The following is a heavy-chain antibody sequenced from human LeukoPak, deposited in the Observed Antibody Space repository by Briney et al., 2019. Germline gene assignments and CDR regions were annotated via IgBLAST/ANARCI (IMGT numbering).Heavy chain of an antibody. D-gene: IGHD3-9*01. Sequence: GGSLRLSCVASGFTFSSYWMSWVRQAPGKGLEWVANIKQDGSEKYYVDSVKGRLTISRDNAKNSLYLQMNSLRAEDTAVYYCARKPLRYFDWLNDYWGQGTLVTVSS. CDR3: ARKPLRYFDWLNDY. J-gene: IGHJ4*02. CDR1: GFTFSSYW. CDR2: IKQDGSEK. V-gene: IGHV3-7*03.